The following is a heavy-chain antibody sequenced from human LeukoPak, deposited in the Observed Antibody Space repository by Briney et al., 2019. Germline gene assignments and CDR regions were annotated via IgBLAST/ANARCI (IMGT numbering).Heavy chain of an antibody. CDR1: GFTFSSYW. CDR2: INSDGSST. V-gene: IGHV3-74*01. J-gene: IGHJ5*02. Sequence: PGGSLRLSCAASGFTFSSYWMHWVRQAPGKGLVWVSRINSDGSSTSYADSVKGRFTISRDNAKNMLYLQMNSLRAEDTAVYYCARARSSGWLGWFDPWGQGTLVTVSS. D-gene: IGHD6-19*01. CDR3: ARARSSGWLGWFDP.